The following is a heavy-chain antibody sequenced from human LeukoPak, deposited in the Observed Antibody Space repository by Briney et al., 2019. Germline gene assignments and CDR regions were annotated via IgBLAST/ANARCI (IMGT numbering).Heavy chain of an antibody. J-gene: IGHJ5*02. CDR1: GYTFTSYY. Sequence: ASVKVSCKASGYTFTSYYMHWVRQAPGQGLEWMGGFDPEDGETIYAQKFQGRVTMTEDTSTDTAYMELSSLRSEDTAVYYCAFTQGFDPWGQGTLVTVSS. D-gene: IGHD2-15*01. CDR3: AFTQGFDP. V-gene: IGHV1-24*01. CDR2: FDPEDGET.